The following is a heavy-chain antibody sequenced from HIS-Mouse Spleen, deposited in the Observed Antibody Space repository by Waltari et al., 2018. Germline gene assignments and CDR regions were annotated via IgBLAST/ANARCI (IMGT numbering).Heavy chain of an antibody. Sequence: QVQLVESGGGVVQPGRSLRLSCAASGFTFSRYGMHRVRQAPGKGLEWVAVISYDGSNKYYADSVKGRFTISRDNSKNTLYLQMNSLRAEDTAVYYCAKVPQVLRFLEWLLDYWGQGTLVTVSS. CDR2: ISYDGSNK. CDR3: AKVPQVLRFLEWLLDY. D-gene: IGHD3-3*01. CDR1: GFTFSRYG. V-gene: IGHV3-30*18. J-gene: IGHJ4*02.